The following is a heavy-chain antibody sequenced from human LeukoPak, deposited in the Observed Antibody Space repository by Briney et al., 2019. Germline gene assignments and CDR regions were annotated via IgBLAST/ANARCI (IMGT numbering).Heavy chain of an antibody. D-gene: IGHD1-7*01. J-gene: IGHJ4*02. Sequence: GGSLRLSCAASGFTFSSYSMNWVRQAPGKGLEWVSSISSSSSYIYYADLVKGRFTISRDNAKNSLYLQMNSLRAEDTAVYYCARDSYNWNYRNLDYWGQGTLVTVSS. V-gene: IGHV3-21*01. CDR3: ARDSYNWNYRNLDY. CDR1: GFTFSSYS. CDR2: ISSSSSYI.